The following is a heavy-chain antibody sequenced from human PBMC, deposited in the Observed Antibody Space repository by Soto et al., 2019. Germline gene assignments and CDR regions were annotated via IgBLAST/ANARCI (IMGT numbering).Heavy chain of an antibody. Sequence: SETLSLTCAVSGGSISSSNWWSWVRQPPGKGLEWIGEIYHSGSTNYNPSLKSRVTISVDKSKNQFSLKLSSVTAADTAVYYCARVLRFLEWFYYGMDVWGQGTTVTAP. V-gene: IGHV4-4*02. CDR3: ARVLRFLEWFYYGMDV. J-gene: IGHJ6*02. CDR2: IYHSGST. CDR1: GGSISSSNW. D-gene: IGHD3-3*01.